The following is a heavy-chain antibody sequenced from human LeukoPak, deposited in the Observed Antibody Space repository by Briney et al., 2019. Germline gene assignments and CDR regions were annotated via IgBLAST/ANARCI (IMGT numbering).Heavy chain of an antibody. V-gene: IGHV1-18*01. CDR2: ISAYNGNT. Sequence: ASVKVSCKASGGTFSSYAISWVQQDPRQGLEWLRRISAYNGNTNYAQKLQGRVTMTTDTSTSTAYMELRSLRADDTAVYVFASDRGVFRSDNYYYCMDGW. CDR3: ASDRGVFRSDNYYYCMDG. CDR1: GGTFSSYA. D-gene: IGHD3-3*01. J-gene: IGHJ6*03.